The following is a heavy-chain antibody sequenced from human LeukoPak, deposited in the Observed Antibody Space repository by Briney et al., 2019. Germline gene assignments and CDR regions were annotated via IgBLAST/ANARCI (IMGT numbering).Heavy chain of an antibody. CDR3: ARQVNGAAGRFDT. V-gene: IGHV4-59*08. J-gene: IGHJ5*02. D-gene: IGHD6-13*01. CDR1: GGSISTYY. CDR2: VYNSGST. Sequence: PSETLSLTCTVSGGSISTYYWSWIRQPPGKGLEYIGYVYNSGSTNYNPSLKSRLTISVDTSKNQFSLKLTSVTAADTAVYYCARQVNGAAGRFDTWGQGTLVTVAS.